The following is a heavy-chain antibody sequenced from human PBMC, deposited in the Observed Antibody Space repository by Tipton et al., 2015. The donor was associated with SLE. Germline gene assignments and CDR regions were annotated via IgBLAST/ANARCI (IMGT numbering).Heavy chain of an antibody. CDR2: IYYNGRT. V-gene: IGHV4-39*07. CDR1: GGSISSSIYY. Sequence: TLSLTCTVSGGSISSSIYYWVWIRQPPGKGLEWIGTIYYNGRTYYNPSLKSRVTMSLDTSKNQFSLRLSSVTAADTAVYYCARGLFSSSWYYWGQGTLVTVSS. J-gene: IGHJ4*02. D-gene: IGHD6-13*01. CDR3: ARGLFSSSWYY.